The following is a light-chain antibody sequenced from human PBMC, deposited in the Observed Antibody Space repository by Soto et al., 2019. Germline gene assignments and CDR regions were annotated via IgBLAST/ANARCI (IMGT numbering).Light chain of an antibody. V-gene: IGKV3-11*01. J-gene: IGKJ5*01. CDR3: QQRSNGPPIT. Sequence: ELVWTQAPVTLSLSPGERATLSCRASQSFRGLLAWYQQKPGQAPRLLIYDAYNRATGIPPRFSGSGSGTDFTLTISSLEPEDSAVYYCQQRSNGPPITFGQGTRLEIK. CDR1: QSFRGL. CDR2: DAY.